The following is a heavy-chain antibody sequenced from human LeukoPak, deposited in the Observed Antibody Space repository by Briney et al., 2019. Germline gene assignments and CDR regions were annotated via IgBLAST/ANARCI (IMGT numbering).Heavy chain of an antibody. J-gene: IGHJ4*02. D-gene: IGHD6-19*01. CDR3: ATDKYSSTNFDY. V-gene: IGHV3-23*01. Sequence: GGSLRLSCAASGFTFSTFAMTWVRQAPGKGLEWVSAVTGGSGTTYYAGSVKGRFTISRDNSKSTLYLQMNSLRAEDTAVYYCATDKYSSTNFDYWGQGTLVTVSS. CDR1: GFTFSTFA. CDR2: VTGGSGTT.